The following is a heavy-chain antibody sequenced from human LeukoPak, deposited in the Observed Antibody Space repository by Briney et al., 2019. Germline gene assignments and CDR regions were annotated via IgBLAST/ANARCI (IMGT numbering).Heavy chain of an antibody. V-gene: IGHV4-59*01. D-gene: IGHD1-26*01. J-gene: IGHJ5*02. CDR2: IYYSGST. CDR3: ARDVGATPGWFDP. CDR1: GGSISNYH. Sequence: SETLSLTCTVSGGSISNYHWGWIRPPPGKGLEWIGYIYYSGSTNDNPSLKSRVTISVDTSKNQFSLKLRSVTAADTAVYYCARDVGATPGWFDPWGQGTLVTVSS.